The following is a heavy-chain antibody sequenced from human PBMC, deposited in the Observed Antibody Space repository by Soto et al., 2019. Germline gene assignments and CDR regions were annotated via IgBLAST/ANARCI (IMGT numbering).Heavy chain of an antibody. CDR1: GFTFSSYA. V-gene: IGHV3-23*01. CDR2: LSGSGGST. CDR3: AKDSTAYSSAYDFDS. Sequence: EVQLLESGGGLVQPRGSLRLSCAASGFTFSSYAMSWVRQATGKGLEWVSTLSGSGGSTYSADSGNGRFTISRDNSENTLYLQMHSLRAEDTAVYYCAKDSTAYSSAYDFDSWGQGTLVTVSS. D-gene: IGHD6-6*01. J-gene: IGHJ4*02.